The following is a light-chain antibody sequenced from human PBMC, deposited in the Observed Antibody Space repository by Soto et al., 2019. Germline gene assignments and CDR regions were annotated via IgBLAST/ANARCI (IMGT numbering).Light chain of an antibody. CDR1: QSVSSD. J-gene: IGKJ2*01. V-gene: IGKV3-15*01. CDR3: QQYRNWPPYT. Sequence: EIVMTQSPATLSVSPGERATLSCRASQSVSSDLAWYQQKPGQAPRLLIYAASTRATDIPARFSGSGSGTEFTLTISSLQSEDFAVYYCQQYRNWPPYTFGQGTKLEIK. CDR2: AAS.